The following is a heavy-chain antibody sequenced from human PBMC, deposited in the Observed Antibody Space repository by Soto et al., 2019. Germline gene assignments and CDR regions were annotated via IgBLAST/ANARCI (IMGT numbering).Heavy chain of an antibody. CDR1: GGSISSGGYY. J-gene: IGHJ5*02. Sequence: SETLSLTCTVSGGSISSGGYYWSWIRQHPGKGLEWIGYIYYSGSTYYNPSLKSRVTISVDTSKNQFSLKLSSVTAADTAVYYCARDVSGFGVVIPEGWFDPWGQGTLVTVSS. D-gene: IGHD3-3*01. V-gene: IGHV4-31*03. CDR2: IYYSGST. CDR3: ARDVSGFGVVIPEGWFDP.